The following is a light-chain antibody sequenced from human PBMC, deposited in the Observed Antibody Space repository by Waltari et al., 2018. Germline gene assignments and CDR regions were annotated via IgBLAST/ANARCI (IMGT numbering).Light chain of an antibody. CDR2: GAS. Sequence: SPGQRATLSCRASQSVGKYLAWYQQKPGQAPTLLIYGASSRATGIPDRFSGSGSGTDFSLTISSLEPEDFAVYYCQQYDISPLTFGGGTKVEIK. CDR3: QQYDISPLT. J-gene: IGKJ4*01. CDR1: QSVGKY. V-gene: IGKV3-20*01.